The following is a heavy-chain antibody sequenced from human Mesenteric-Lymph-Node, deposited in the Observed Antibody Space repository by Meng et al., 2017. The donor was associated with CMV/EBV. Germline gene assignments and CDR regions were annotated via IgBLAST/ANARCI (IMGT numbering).Heavy chain of an antibody. Sequence: SETLSLTCTVSGGSISSSSYYWGWIRQPPGKGLEWIGSIYYSGSTYYNPSLKSRVTISVDTSKNQFSLKLSSVTAADTAVYYCATTKTAGNFGVAPLEGWGQGTLVTVSS. V-gene: IGHV4-39*07. CDR1: GGSISSSSYY. D-gene: IGHD3-3*01. CDR3: ATTKTAGNFGVAPLEG. J-gene: IGHJ4*02. CDR2: IYYSGST.